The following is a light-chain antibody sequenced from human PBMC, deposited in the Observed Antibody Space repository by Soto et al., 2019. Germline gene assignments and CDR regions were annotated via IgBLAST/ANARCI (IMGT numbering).Light chain of an antibody. CDR3: QQYNSWPRT. Sequence: EIVMTQSPATLSVSPGERATLSYRASQSVRSNLAWYQQKPGQAPRLLIYGASTRATGIPATFSGSGSGTEFTLTISSLQSEDFAVYYCQQYNSWPRTFGQGTKVDIK. J-gene: IGKJ1*01. V-gene: IGKV3D-15*01. CDR1: QSVRSN. CDR2: GAS.